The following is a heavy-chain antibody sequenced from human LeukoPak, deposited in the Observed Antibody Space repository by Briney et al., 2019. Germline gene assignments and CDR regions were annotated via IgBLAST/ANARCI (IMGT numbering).Heavy chain of an antibody. D-gene: IGHD3-22*01. V-gene: IGHV4-4*07. CDR1: GGSISSYY. J-gene: IGHJ5*02. CDR3: ARGKYYYDNNSSYRYFDP. CDR2: MYTTGNT. Sequence: KTSETLSLTCTVSGGSISSYYWSGIRQPAGKGLEWIGRMYTTGNTNYNPALKNRVSMSIDTHNKQFSLKLSALPAADTAVYYCARGKYYYDNNSSYRYFDPWGQGTLVSVSS.